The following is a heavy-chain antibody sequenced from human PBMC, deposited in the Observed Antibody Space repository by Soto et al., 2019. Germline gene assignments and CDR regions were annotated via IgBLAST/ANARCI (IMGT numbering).Heavy chain of an antibody. J-gene: IGHJ4*02. CDR2: ISGSGGST. Sequence: GGSLRLSCAASGFTFSSYAMSWVRQAPGKGLEWVSAISGSGGSTYYADSVKGRFTISRDNSKNTLYLQMNSRRAEDTAVCYCAKEAPYYDFWSGYYTGNSAFDYWGQGTRVTVSS. D-gene: IGHD3-3*01. CDR1: GFTFSSYA. V-gene: IGHV3-23*01. CDR3: AKEAPYYDFWSGYYTGNSAFDY.